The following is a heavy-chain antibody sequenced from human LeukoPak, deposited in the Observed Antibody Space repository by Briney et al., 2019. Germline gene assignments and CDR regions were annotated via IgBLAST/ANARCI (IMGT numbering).Heavy chain of an antibody. J-gene: IGHJ5*02. V-gene: IGHV3-21*01. CDR2: ISSSSSYI. Sequence: PGGSLRLSCAASGFTFSSYSMNWVRQAPGKGLELVSSISSSSSYIYYADSVKGRFTISRDNAKNSLYLQMNSLRAEDTAVYYCARGPYLGYCSSTSCYNNWFDPWGQGTLVTVSS. D-gene: IGHD2-2*01. CDR3: ARGPYLGYCSSTSCYNNWFDP. CDR1: GFTFSSYS.